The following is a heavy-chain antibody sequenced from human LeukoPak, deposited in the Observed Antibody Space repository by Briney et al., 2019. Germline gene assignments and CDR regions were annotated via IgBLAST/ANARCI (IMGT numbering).Heavy chain of an antibody. Sequence: PSETLSLTCAVYGGSFSDYYWSWIRQPPGKGLEWIGEINHSGSTNYNPSLKSRVTISVDTSKIQFSLKLSSVTAADTAVYYCARTDYREWGQGTLVTVSS. V-gene: IGHV4-34*01. CDR3: ARTDYRE. D-gene: IGHD4-11*01. CDR1: GGSFSDYY. J-gene: IGHJ4*02. CDR2: INHSGST.